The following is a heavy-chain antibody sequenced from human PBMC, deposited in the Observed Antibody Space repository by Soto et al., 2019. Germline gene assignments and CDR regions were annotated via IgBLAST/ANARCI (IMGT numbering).Heavy chain of an antibody. CDR3: ARWKYSSGQIFDY. CDR1: CYTFTSNG. CDR2: ISAYNGNT. J-gene: IGHJ4*02. D-gene: IGHD6-19*01. Sequence: SSVKVSFGDACYTFTSNGISWVRQAPGQGLEWMGWISAYNGNTNYAQKLQGKVTMTTDTSTSTAYMELRSLRSDDTAAYYCARWKYSSGQIFDYWGQGTLVTVSS. V-gene: IGHV1-18*04.